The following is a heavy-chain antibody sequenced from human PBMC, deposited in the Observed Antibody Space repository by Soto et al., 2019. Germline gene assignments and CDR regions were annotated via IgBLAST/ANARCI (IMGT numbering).Heavy chain of an antibody. Sequence: SETLSLTCTVSGGSISSGGYYWSWIRQHPGKGLEWIGYIYYSGSTYYNPSLKSRVTISVDTSKNQFSLKLSSVTAADTAVYYCARDNPATYGMDVWGQGTTVTVSS. V-gene: IGHV4-31*03. J-gene: IGHJ6*02. CDR1: GGSISSGGYY. D-gene: IGHD1-26*01. CDR3: ARDNPATYGMDV. CDR2: IYYSGST.